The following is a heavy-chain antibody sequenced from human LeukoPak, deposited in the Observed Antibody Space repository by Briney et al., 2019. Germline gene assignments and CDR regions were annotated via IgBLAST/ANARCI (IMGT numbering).Heavy chain of an antibody. CDR3: AGGAGGLRGEYYYYYMDV. J-gene: IGHJ6*03. CDR1: GGTFSSYA. Sequence: ASVKVSCKASGGTFSSYAISWVRQAPGQGLEWMGGIIPIFDTANYAQKFQGRVTITADESTSTAYMELSSLRSEDTAVYYCAGGAGGLRGEYYYYYMDVWGKGTTVTVSS. D-gene: IGHD3-10*01. CDR2: IIPIFDTA. V-gene: IGHV1-69*13.